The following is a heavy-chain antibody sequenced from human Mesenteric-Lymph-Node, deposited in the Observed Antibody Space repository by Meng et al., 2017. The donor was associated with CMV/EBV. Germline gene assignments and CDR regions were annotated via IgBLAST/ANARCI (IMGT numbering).Heavy chain of an antibody. J-gene: IGHJ4*02. CDR1: GFTFSGYW. CDR3: ARGGSYFDYFDY. V-gene: IGHV3-7*01. CDR2: INQDGGDK. Sequence: GGSLRLSCAASGFTFSGYWMSWVRQAPGKGLEWVANINQDGGDKDYVDSVKGRFTISRDNAKNSLYLRMNSLRAEDTAVYYCARGGSYFDYFDYWGQGTLVTVSS. D-gene: IGHD1-26*01.